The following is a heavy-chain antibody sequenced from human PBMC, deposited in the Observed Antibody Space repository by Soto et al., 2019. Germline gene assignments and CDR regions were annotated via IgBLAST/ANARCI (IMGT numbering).Heavy chain of an antibody. CDR1: GFTFSSYA. V-gene: IGHV3-64*01. CDR3: ASTEYYDILTGYYNY. D-gene: IGHD3-9*01. CDR2: ISSNGGST. Sequence: GGSLRLSCAASGFTFSSYAMHWVRQAPGKGLEYVSAISSNGGSTYYANSVKGRFTISRDNSKNTLYLQMGSLRAEDMAVYYCASTEYYDILTGYYNYWGQGTLVTVSS. J-gene: IGHJ4*02.